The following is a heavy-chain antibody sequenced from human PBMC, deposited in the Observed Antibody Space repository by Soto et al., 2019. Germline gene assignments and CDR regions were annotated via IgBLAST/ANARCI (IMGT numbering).Heavy chain of an antibody. D-gene: IGHD3-10*01. CDR1: GGSISSRSYY. CDR2: IYYSGST. Sequence: SETLVLTCTVSGGSISSRSYYWGWIRQPPGKELEWIGSIYYSGSTNYNPSLKSRVTISVDTSKNQFSLKLSSVTAADTAVYYCARRRPYYYGSGSYSRFDYWGQGTLVTVSS. V-gene: IGHV4-39*07. CDR3: ARRRPYYYGSGSYSRFDY. J-gene: IGHJ4*02.